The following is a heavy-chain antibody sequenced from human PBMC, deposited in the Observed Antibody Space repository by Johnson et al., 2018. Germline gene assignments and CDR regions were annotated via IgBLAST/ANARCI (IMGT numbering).Heavy chain of an antibody. CDR3: ARWGYGDYGGFDI. J-gene: IGHJ3*02. Sequence: VQLVQSGGGLVQPGRSLRLSCAASGFTFSDHYMDWVRQAPGKGLERGGRVRDTSNSYTTEYAASVEGRFTISRDDSKNSLYLQMNSLKTEDTAVYYCARWGYGDYGGFDIWGQGTMVTVSS. V-gene: IGHV3-72*01. CDR2: VRDTSNSYTT. CDR1: GFTFSDHY. D-gene: IGHD4-17*01.